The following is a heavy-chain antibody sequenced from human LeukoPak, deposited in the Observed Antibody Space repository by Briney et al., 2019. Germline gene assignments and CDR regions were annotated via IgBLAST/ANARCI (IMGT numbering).Heavy chain of an antibody. D-gene: IGHD6-19*01. CDR3: ARRQRIAVAVTGELDY. CDR1: AGTFSSYA. J-gene: IGHJ4*02. CDR2: IIPIFGTA. V-gene: IGHV1-69*01. Sequence: SVTVSCKASAGTFSSYAISWVRQAPGQGLEWMGGIIPIFGTATYAQKFQGRVTITADESTSTAYMELSSLRSEDTAVYYCARRQRIAVAVTGELDYWGQGTLVTVSS.